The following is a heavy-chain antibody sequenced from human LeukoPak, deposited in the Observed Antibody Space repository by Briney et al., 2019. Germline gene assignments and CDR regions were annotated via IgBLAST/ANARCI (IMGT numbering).Heavy chain of an antibody. CDR3: AYRHYDSSGYYSY. CDR1: GFTFSSYG. D-gene: IGHD3-22*01. CDR2: ISGSGGST. J-gene: IGHJ4*02. V-gene: IGHV3-23*01. Sequence: GGSLRLSCAASGFTFSSYGMSWVRQAPGKGLEWVSAISGSGGSTYYADSVKGRFTISRDNSKNTLYLQMNSLRAEDTAVYYCAYRHYDSSGYYSYWGQGTLVTVSS.